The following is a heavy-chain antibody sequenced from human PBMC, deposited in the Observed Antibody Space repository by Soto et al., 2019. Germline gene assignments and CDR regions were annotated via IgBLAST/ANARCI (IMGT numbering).Heavy chain of an antibody. D-gene: IGHD4-17*01. V-gene: IGHV4-34*01. Sequence: LSLTCSVYGGSFSGYYWSWIRQPPGKGLEWIGEINDSGITNYNPSLKSRVTMSVDTSRNQLSLKLNSVTAADTAVYYCARVTRGDYLLTFSLRGMDVWGQGTTVTVSS. CDR2: INDSGIT. CDR1: GGSFSGYY. J-gene: IGHJ6*02. CDR3: ARVTRGDYLLTFSLRGMDV.